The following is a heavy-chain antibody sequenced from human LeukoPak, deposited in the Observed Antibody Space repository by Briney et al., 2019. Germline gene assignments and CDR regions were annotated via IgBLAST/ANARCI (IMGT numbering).Heavy chain of an antibody. V-gene: IGHV1-3*03. CDR3: ARSWGVGATMYYFDY. J-gene: IGHJ4*02. D-gene: IGHD1-26*01. CDR1: GGTFSSYA. Sequence: ASVKVSCKASGGTFSSYAISWVRQAPGQGLEWMGWINAGNGNTKYSQEFQGRVTITRDTSASTAYMELSSLRSEDMAVYYCARSWGVGATMYYFDYWGQGTLVTVSS. CDR2: INAGNGNT.